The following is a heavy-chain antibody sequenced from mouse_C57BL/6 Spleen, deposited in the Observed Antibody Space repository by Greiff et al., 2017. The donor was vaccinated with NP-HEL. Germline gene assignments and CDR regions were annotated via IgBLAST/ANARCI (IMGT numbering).Heavy chain of an antibody. J-gene: IGHJ4*01. CDR1: GFSLTSYG. CDR2: IWSGGST. D-gene: IGHD2-5*01. Sequence: QVQLQQSGPGLVQPSQSLSITCTVSGFSLTSYGVHWVRQSPGKGLAWLGVIWSGGSTDYNAAFISRLSISKDNSKSQVFIKMNSLQADDTAIYYCAIPTIVTPYAMDYWGQGTSVTVSS. CDR3: AIPTIVTPYAMDY. V-gene: IGHV2-2*01.